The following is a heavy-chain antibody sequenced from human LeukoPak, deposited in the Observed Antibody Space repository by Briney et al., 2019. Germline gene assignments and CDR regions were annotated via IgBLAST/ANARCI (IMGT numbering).Heavy chain of an antibody. CDR3: ARGCAPTSARARWFDP. CDR1: GGSFSDYY. Sequence: SETLSLTCAVYGGSFSDYYWSWIRQPPGKGLEWIGEINHSGSTNYNPSLKSRVTISVDTSKNQFSLKLSSVTAADTAVYYCARGCAPTSARARWFDPWGQGTLVTVSS. J-gene: IGHJ5*02. CDR2: INHSGST. V-gene: IGHV4-34*01.